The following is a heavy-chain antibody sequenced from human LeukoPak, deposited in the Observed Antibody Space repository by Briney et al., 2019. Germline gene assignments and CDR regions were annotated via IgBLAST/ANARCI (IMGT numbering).Heavy chain of an antibody. CDR2: ISTYNANT. CDR1: GYIFTSYG. J-gene: IGHJ4*02. Sequence: GASVKVSCKASGYIFTSYGISWVRQAPGQGLEWMGWISTYNANTNYAQKLQGRVTMTTDTSTGTVYMELRSLRSDDTAAYYCARAYGGDSELDYWGQGTLVTVSS. V-gene: IGHV1-18*01. D-gene: IGHD4-23*01. CDR3: ARAYGGDSELDY.